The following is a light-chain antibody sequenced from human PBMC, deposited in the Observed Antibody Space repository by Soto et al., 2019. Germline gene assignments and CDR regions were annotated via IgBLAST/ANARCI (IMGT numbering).Light chain of an antibody. Sequence: QSPLTQPPSVSGSPGQSVTISCTGTSSDVGSYNHVSWYQQPPGTAPKLMSYEVYNRPSGVPDRFSGSKSGNTASLTISGLQAEDEANYYCSSYTSSTTVVFGGGTKLTVL. J-gene: IGLJ2*01. CDR1: SSDVGSYNH. V-gene: IGLV2-18*02. CDR3: SSYTSSTTVV. CDR2: EVY.